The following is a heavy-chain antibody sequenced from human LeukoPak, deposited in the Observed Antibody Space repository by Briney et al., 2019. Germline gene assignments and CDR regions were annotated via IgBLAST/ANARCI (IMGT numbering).Heavy chain of an antibody. V-gene: IGHV1-46*01. J-gene: IGHJ6*02. Sequence: ASVKVSCKASGYTVTSYYMHWVRQAPGQGLEWMAILNPSGGSSNYAQKFQGRATLTRATSTGTVYMELSSLRSEDTAVYYCASVYRHGMDVWGQGTTVIVSS. CDR1: GYTVTSYY. CDR2: LNPSGGSS. CDR3: ASVYRHGMDV. D-gene: IGHD4-11*01.